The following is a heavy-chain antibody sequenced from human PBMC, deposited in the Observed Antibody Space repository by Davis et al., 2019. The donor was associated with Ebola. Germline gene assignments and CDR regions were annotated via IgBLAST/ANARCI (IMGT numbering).Heavy chain of an antibody. D-gene: IGHD2-2*01. CDR1: GFTFSSHA. J-gene: IGHJ4*02. Sequence: GESLKISCAASGFTFSSHAMTWVRQAPDKGLEWVADISHDGKKQNYADSVRGRFTISRDNSKNTLYLQMNSLRAEDTAVYYCARGPVSSSTSYYPPNYWGQGTLVTVSS. CDR2: ISHDGKKQ. CDR3: ARGPVSSSTSYYPPNY. V-gene: IGHV3-30*03.